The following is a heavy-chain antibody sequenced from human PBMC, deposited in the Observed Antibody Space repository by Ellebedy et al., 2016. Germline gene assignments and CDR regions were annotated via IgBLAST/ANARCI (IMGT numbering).Heavy chain of an antibody. CDR3: ARDRRAPGVAGTGLGY. CDR1: GFTFSSYW. CDR2: ISSSSSTI. Sequence: GESLKISCAASGFTFSSYWMSWVRQAPGKGLEWVSYISSSSSTIYYADSVKGRFTISRDNAKNSLYLQMNSLRAEDTAVYYCARDRRAPGVAGTGLGYWGQGTLVTVSS. J-gene: IGHJ4*02. D-gene: IGHD6-19*01. V-gene: IGHV3-48*04.